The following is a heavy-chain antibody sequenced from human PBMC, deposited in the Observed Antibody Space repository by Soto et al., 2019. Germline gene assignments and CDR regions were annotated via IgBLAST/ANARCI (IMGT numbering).Heavy chain of an antibody. CDR3: ARAPGYSSSTSCYAGYYYYGMDV. CDR2: INHSGST. D-gene: IGHD2-2*03. J-gene: IGHJ6*02. CDR1: GGSFSGYY. Sequence: SETLSLNCAVYGGSFSGYYWSWIRQPPGKGLEWIGEINHSGSTNYNPSLKSRVTISVDTSKNQFSLKLSSVTAADTAVYYCARAPGYSSSTSCYAGYYYYGMDVWGQGTTVTVSS. V-gene: IGHV4-34*01.